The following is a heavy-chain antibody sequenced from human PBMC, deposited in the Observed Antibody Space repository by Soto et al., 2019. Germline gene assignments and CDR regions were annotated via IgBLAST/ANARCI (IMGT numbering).Heavy chain of an antibody. D-gene: IGHD3-3*01. Sequence: SVKESCKASGYTFTGYYMHWGRQAPVQGLEWMGWINPNSGGTNYAQKFQGRVTTTRDTSISTAYMELSGLRSDDTAVYYCARWLPSVLRFLEWLPSHNWFDPWAQGTLVTGSS. CDR1: GYTFTGYY. CDR3: ARWLPSVLRFLEWLPSHNWFDP. CDR2: INPNSGGT. J-gene: IGHJ5*02. V-gene: IGHV1-2*02.